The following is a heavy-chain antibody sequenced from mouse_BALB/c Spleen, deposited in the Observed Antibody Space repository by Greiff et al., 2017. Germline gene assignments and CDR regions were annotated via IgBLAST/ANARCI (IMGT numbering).Heavy chain of an antibody. J-gene: IGHJ3*01. CDR1: GFTFSDYY. V-gene: IGHV5-4*02. Sequence: EVQGVESGGGLVKPGGSLKLSCAASGFTFSDYYMYWVRQTPEKRLEWVATISDGGSYTYYPDSVKGRFTISRDNAKNNLYLQMSSLKSEDTAMYYCARGGNYGNLAWFAYWGQGTLVTVSA. CDR2: ISDGGSYT. D-gene: IGHD2-1*01. CDR3: ARGGNYGNLAWFAY.